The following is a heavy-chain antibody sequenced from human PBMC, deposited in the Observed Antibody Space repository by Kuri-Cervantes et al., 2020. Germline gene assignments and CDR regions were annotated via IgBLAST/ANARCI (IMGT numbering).Heavy chain of an antibody. J-gene: IGHJ4*02. D-gene: IGHD6-13*01. CDR2: IYYSGST. V-gene: IGHV4-59*01. Sequence: GSLRLSCTVSGGSISSYYWSWIRQPPGKGLEWFGYIYYSGSTNYNPSLKSRVTISVDTSKNQFSLKLSSVTAADTAVYYCARGAHSSSWTTGFGYWGQGTLVTVSS. CDR3: ARGAHSSSWTTGFGY. CDR1: GGSISSYY.